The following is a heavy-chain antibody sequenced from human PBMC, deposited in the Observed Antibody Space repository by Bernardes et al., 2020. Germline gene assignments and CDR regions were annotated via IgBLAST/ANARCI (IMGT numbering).Heavy chain of an antibody. J-gene: IGHJ4*02. V-gene: IGHV3-74*01. Sequence: GGCLRLSCAVSGFTFKTYIMRWVRQAPGKGLVWVSRIDNDGTTTHYANSVKGRFTISRDNAKNTLYLQMYSRTAEDTAVYCCVRDLDGYNHWGQGTLVTVSS. CDR2: IDNDGTTT. CDR3: VRDLDGYNH. CDR1: GFTFKTYI. D-gene: IGHD5-12*01.